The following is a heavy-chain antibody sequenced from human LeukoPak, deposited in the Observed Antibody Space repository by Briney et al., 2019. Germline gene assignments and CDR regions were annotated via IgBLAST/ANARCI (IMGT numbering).Heavy chain of an antibody. D-gene: IGHD2-2*03. J-gene: IGHJ4*02. V-gene: IGHV3-23*01. CDR1: GFTFSNYA. CDR3: AKDGGYCSSTSCSLDY. CDR2: ISASGGST. Sequence: PGGSLRLSCAASGFTFSNYAMSWVRQAPGEGLEWVSGISASGGSTYYADSVKGRFTSSRDNSKNTLYLQMNSLRAEDTAVYYCAKDGGYCSSTSCSLDYWGQGTLVTVSS.